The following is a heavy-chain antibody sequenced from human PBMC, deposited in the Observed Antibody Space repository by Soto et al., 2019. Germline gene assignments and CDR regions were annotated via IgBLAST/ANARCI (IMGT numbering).Heavy chain of an antibody. CDR2: ISGHNGHT. CDR1: GYTFSSYG. V-gene: IGHV1-18*01. Sequence: QVHLVQSGAEVKKPGASVKVSCKASGYTFSSYGITWVRQAPGQGLEWMGWISGHNGHTNYVQKFQGRVTMTIDTSTNTAYMELGSLRSDDTAVYYCARERYFYDSSGSGDLQYWGQGTLVTVSS. J-gene: IGHJ4*02. CDR3: ARERYFYDSSGSGDLQY. D-gene: IGHD3-22*01.